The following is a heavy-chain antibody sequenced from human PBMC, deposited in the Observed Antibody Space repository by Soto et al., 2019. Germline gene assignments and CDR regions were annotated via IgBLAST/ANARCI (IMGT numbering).Heavy chain of an antibody. CDR2: IIPIFNTT. Sequence: QVQLVQSGAEVKTPGSSLKVSCTVSGSRFSNYVISWVRQAPGHGLEWLGRIIPIFNTTQYAQKFQGRVTITAAKSTNTACKELSSLRSDDTAVYYGAREGRRKKAGSNGLVRLDYWGQGTMVAVSS. J-gene: IGHJ4*02. CDR3: AREGRRKKAGSNGLVRLDY. V-gene: IGHV1-69*06. CDR1: GSRFSNYV. D-gene: IGHD2-8*01.